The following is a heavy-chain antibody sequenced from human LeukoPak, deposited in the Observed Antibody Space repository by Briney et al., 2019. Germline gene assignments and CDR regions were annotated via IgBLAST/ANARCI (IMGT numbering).Heavy chain of an antibody. V-gene: IGHV3-30*18. CDR1: GFTFSSYG. Sequence: GGSLRLSCAASGFTFSSYGMHWVRQAPGKGLEWVAVISYDGSNKYYADSVKGRFTISRDNSKNTLYLQMNSLRAEDTAVYYCAKDTTVTTGGYWGRGTLVTVSS. CDR2: ISYDGSNK. CDR3: AKDTTVTTGGY. J-gene: IGHJ4*02. D-gene: IGHD4-17*01.